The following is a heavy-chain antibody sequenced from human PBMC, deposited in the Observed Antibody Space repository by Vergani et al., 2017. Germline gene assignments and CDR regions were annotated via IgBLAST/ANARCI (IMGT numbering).Heavy chain of an antibody. CDR1: GGTFSSYA. D-gene: IGHD2-21*02. V-gene: IGHV1-69*01. Sequence: QVQLVQSGAEVKKPGSSVKVSCKASGGTFSSYAISWVRQAPGQGLEWMGGIIPIFGTANYAQKFQGRVTITADESTSTAYMELSSLISEDTAVYYYARDPAYCGGDCYSVRGAFDIWGQGTMVTVSS. J-gene: IGHJ3*02. CDR2: IIPIFGTA. CDR3: ARDPAYCGGDCYSVRGAFDI.